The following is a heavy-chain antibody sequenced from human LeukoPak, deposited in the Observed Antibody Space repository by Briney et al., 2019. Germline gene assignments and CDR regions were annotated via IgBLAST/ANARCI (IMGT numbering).Heavy chain of an antibody. Sequence: SETLSLTCTVSGGSISSGSYYWGWIRQPPGKGLEWIGNIYYSGSTNYNLSLKSRVTISVDTSKNQFSLKLSSVTAADTAVYYCARRSGIAVAGAFDYWGQGTLVTVSS. CDR2: IYYSGST. V-gene: IGHV4-39*07. D-gene: IGHD6-19*01. J-gene: IGHJ4*02. CDR1: GGSISSGSYY. CDR3: ARRSGIAVAGAFDY.